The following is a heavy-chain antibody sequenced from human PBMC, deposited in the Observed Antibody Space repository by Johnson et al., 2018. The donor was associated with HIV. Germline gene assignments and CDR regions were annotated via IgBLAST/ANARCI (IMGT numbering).Heavy chain of an antibody. CDR3: VRRFYDSSAFDI. V-gene: IGHV3-30-3*01. CDR2: ISYDGTNK. J-gene: IGHJ3*02. CDR1: GFTFISFA. D-gene: IGHD3-22*01. Sequence: QVQLVESGGGVVQPGRSLRLSCAASGFTFISFAMHWVRQAPGKGLEWVAFISYDGTNKYYADSVKGRFTISRDNSKNTLFLQMNSLRPEDTAVYYCVRRFYDSSAFDIWGQGTLVTVSS.